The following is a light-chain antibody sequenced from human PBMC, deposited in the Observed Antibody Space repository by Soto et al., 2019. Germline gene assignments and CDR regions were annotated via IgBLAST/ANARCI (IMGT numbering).Light chain of an antibody. CDR2: DAS. Sequence: EIVLTPSPATLSLSPVERATLSCRASQSVSSYLAWYQQRPGQAPRLLIYDASDRATGIPARFSGSGSGTEFTLTISSLQPDDFATYYCQRYATYSPTFGQGTKVDIK. J-gene: IGKJ1*01. CDR1: QSVSSY. CDR3: QRYATYSPT. V-gene: IGKV3-11*01.